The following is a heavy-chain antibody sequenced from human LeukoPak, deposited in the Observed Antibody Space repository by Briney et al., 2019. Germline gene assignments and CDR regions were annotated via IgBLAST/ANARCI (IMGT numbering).Heavy chain of an antibody. CDR1: GGSISSYY. J-gene: IGHJ5*02. CDR2: IYYSGST. Sequence: SETLSLTCTVSGGSISSYYWSWIRQPPGKGPEWIGYIYYSGSTNYNPSLKSRVTISVDTSKNQFSLKLSSVTAADTAVYYCARGTARFDPWGQGTLVTVSS. V-gene: IGHV4-59*01. D-gene: IGHD6-25*01. CDR3: ARGTARFDP.